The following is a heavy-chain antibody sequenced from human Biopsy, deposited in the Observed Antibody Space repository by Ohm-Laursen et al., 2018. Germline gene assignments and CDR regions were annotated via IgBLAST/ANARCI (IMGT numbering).Heavy chain of an antibody. CDR3: ARDSGILNYGSFKYYHYYGMDV. J-gene: IGHJ6*02. D-gene: IGHD4-17*01. CDR1: GDSVTKYY. V-gene: IGHV4-59*02. Sequence: GTLSLTCTVSGDSVTKYYWSWIRQPPGKGLEWIGHIYYSVMTNYNPSLQGRVSISVDTSRNQVSLTLSSVTAADTAVYYCARDSGILNYGSFKYYHYYGMDVWGQGTKVTVSS. CDR2: IYYSVMT.